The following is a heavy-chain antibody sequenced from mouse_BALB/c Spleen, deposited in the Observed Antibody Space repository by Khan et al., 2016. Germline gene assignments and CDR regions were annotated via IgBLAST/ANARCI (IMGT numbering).Heavy chain of an antibody. J-gene: IGHJ2*01. CDR2: ISYSGST. V-gene: IGHV3-8*02. D-gene: IGHD2-14*01. CDR3: ATYDGYYFDY. Sequence: EVQLQESGPSLVKPSQTLSLTCSVTGDSITSGYWNWIRKFPGNKLEYMGYISYSGSTYYNPSLTSRISITRDTSTTQYYLQLNAVPTEDTATYXCATYDGYYFDYWGQGTTLTVSS. CDR1: GDSITSGY.